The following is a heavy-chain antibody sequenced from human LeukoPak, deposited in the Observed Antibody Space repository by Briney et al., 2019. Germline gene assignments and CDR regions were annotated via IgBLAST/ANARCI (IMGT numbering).Heavy chain of an antibody. Sequence: GGSLRLSCAASGFTFDDYAIHWVRQVPGKVLEGVSLISGDGVSTYYADSVKGRFTISRDNSKNSLYLQMNSLRTADTALYYCAQDLGPSGAGWFDPWGQGTLVTVSS. CDR3: AQDLGPSGAGWFDP. J-gene: IGHJ5*02. CDR1: GFTFDDYA. V-gene: IGHV3-43*02. D-gene: IGHD7-27*01. CDR2: ISGDGVST.